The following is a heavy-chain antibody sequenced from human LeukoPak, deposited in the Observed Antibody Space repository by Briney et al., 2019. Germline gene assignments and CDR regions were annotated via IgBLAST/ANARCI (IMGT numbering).Heavy chain of an antibody. V-gene: IGHV1-2*02. Sequence: ASVKVSCKASGYTFTGYYMHWVRQAPGQGLEWMGWINPNSGGTNYAQKFQGRVTMTRDTSISTAYMELSRLRSDDTAVYYCARDHGDIVVVPAANRNFDYWGQGSLVTVSS. J-gene: IGHJ4*02. D-gene: IGHD2-2*01. CDR3: ARDHGDIVVVPAANRNFDY. CDR1: GYTFTGYY. CDR2: INPNSGGT.